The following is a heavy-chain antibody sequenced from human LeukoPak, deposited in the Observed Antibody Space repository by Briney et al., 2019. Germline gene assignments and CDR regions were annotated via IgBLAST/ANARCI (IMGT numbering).Heavy chain of an antibody. J-gene: IGHJ4*02. CDR2: ISSSSSTI. Sequence: GGSLRLSCAASGFTFSSYWMSWVRQAPGKGLEWVSYISSSSSTIYYADSVKGRFTISRDNAKNSLYLQMNSLRAEDTAVYYCARRTGTPDYWGQGTLVTVSS. V-gene: IGHV3-48*01. D-gene: IGHD1-1*01. CDR1: GFTFSSYW. CDR3: ARRTGTPDY.